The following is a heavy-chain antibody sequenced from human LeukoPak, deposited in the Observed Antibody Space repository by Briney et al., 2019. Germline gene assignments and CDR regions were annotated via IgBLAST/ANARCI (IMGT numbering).Heavy chain of an antibody. CDR3: AKANRITMIVVVTTLGY. V-gene: IGHV3-7*03. CDR2: IKQDGSEK. Sequence: GGSLRLSCAASGFTFSSYWMSWVRQAPGKGLEWVANIKQDGSEKYYVDSVKGRFTISRDNAKNSLYLQMNSLRAEDTAVYYCAKANRITMIVVVTTLGYWGQGTLVTVSS. J-gene: IGHJ4*02. D-gene: IGHD3-22*01. CDR1: GFTFSSYW.